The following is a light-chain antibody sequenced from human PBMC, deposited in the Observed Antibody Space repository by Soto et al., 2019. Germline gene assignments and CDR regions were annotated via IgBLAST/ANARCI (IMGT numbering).Light chain of an antibody. CDR1: SSDVGGFNY. V-gene: IGLV2-14*01. CDR3: SSYASSSTLVV. Sequence: QSVLTQPASVSGSPGQSITISCTGTSSDVGGFNYVSWYQQHPGKAPKLMLFEVSHRPSGVSNRFSGSKSGNTASLTISGLQAEDEADYYCSSYASSSTLVVFGGGTQLTVL. CDR2: EVS. J-gene: IGLJ2*01.